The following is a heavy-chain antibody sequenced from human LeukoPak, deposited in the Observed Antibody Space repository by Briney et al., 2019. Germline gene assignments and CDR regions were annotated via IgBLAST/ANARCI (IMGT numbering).Heavy chain of an antibody. CDR2: ISGSGGST. CDR3: AKGSAWYYGSGSSHFDY. CDR1: GFTFSSYA. J-gene: IGHJ4*02. Sequence: GGSLRLSCAASGFTFSSYAMSWVRQAPGKGLEWVSAISGSGGSTYYADSVKGRFTISRDNSKNTLYLQMNSLRAEVTAVYYCAKGSAWYYGSGSSHFDYWGQGTLVTVSS. V-gene: IGHV3-23*01. D-gene: IGHD3-10*01.